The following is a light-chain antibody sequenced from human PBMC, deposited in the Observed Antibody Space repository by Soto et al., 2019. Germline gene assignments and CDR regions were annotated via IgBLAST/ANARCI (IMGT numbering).Light chain of an antibody. CDR2: GNN. Sequence: QSVLTQPPSASGTPGQRVTISCSGSSSNIASNAVNWYQQFPGTAPKLLIYGNNQRPSGVPDRFSGSKSGTSASLAISGLQSEDEADYYCSSYTSDNRDYVFGTGTKVTVL. J-gene: IGLJ1*01. CDR3: SSYTSDNRDYV. CDR1: SSNIASNA. V-gene: IGLV1-44*01.